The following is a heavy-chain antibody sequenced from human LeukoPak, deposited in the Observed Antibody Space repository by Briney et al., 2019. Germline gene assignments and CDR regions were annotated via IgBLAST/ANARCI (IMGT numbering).Heavy chain of an antibody. Sequence: PGGSLRLSCAASGYTFSDFSVNWVRQAPGKGLEWVSSISVRSNYIYYADSVRGRFTISRDDARDSLFLQMNSLRAEDTAVYFCVRLRRNNDRSGYYYYYDYWGQGTLVTVSS. CDR1: GYTFSDFS. CDR3: VRLRRNNDRSGYYYYYDY. V-gene: IGHV3-21*01. D-gene: IGHD3-22*01. CDR2: ISVRSNYI. J-gene: IGHJ4*02.